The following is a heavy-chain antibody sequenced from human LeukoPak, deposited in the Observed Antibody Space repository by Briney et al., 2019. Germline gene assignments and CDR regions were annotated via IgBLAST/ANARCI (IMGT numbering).Heavy chain of an antibody. CDR3: ARVGYSNGQQWFDP. Sequence: SETLSLTCTVSGGSISSYYWSWIQQPPGKGLEWIGYIYYSGCTNYNPSLKSRVNISVDSSKNQFSLKLSSVTAADTAVYYCARVGYSNGQQWFDPWGQGTLVTVSS. CDR1: GGSISSYY. D-gene: IGHD5-18*01. V-gene: IGHV4-59*01. CDR2: IYYSGCT. J-gene: IGHJ5*02.